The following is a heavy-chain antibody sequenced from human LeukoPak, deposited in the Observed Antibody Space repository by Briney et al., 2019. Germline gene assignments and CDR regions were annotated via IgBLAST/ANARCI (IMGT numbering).Heavy chain of an antibody. CDR1: GGSISSGSYY. CDR2: IYTSGST. D-gene: IGHD6-13*01. V-gene: IGHV4-61*02. J-gene: IGHJ5*02. CDR3: ARGYYSSWYVNWFDP. Sequence: SETLSLTCTVSGGSISSGSYYWSWIRQPAGKGLEWIGRIYTSGSTNYDPSLKSRVTISVDTSKNQFSLKLSSVTAADTAVYYCARGYYSSWYVNWFDPWGQGTLVTVSS.